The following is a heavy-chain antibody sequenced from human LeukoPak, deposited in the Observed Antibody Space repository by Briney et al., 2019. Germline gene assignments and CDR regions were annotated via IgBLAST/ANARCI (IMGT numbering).Heavy chain of an antibody. CDR3: AKAGSIRFDY. J-gene: IGHJ4*02. Sequence: PGGSLRLSCAASGFTFSSYAMSWVRQAPGKGLEWVSGISGSGGSGTHYAYSVKGRFTISRDNLKNTLYLQMNSLRAEDTAVYYCAKAGSIRFDYWGQGTLVTVSS. CDR1: GFTFSSYA. V-gene: IGHV3-23*01. CDR2: ISGSGGSGT. D-gene: IGHD1-26*01.